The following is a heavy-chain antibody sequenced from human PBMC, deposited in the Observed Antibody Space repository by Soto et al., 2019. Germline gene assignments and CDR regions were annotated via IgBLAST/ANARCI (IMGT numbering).Heavy chain of an antibody. CDR2: ISYDGSNK. Sequence: QVQLVESGGGVVQPGRSLRLSCAASGFTFSSYGMHWVRQAPGKGLEWVAVISYDGSNKYYADTVKGRFTISRDNSKNTLYLQMNSLRAEDTAVYYCAKKIAGATTVQLSDAFDIWGQGTMVTVSS. D-gene: IGHD4-17*01. J-gene: IGHJ3*02. V-gene: IGHV3-30*18. CDR3: AKKIAGATTVQLSDAFDI. CDR1: GFTFSSYG.